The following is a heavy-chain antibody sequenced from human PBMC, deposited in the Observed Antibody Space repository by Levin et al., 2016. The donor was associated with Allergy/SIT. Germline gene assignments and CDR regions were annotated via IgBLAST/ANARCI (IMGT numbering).Heavy chain of an antibody. J-gene: IGHJ6*02. CDR2: IYHSGST. V-gene: IGHV4-4*02. Sequence: SETLSLTCAVSGGSISSSNWWSWVRQPPGKGLEWIGEIYHSGSTNYNPSLKSRVTISVDKSKNQFSLKLSSVTAADTAVYYCARLFCSSTSCRYYYYYGMDVWGQGTTVTVSS. CDR1: GGSISSSNW. D-gene: IGHD2-2*01. CDR3: ARLFCSSTSCRYYYYYGMDV.